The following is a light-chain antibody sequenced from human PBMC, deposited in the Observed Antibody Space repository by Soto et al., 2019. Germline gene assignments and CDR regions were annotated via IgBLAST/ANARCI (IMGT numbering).Light chain of an antibody. J-gene: IGKJ3*01. Sequence: DIQMTQSPSSLSSSVGDRVTITCRASQGISNYLAGYQQKPGKVPKLLIYAASTWQSGVPSRFSGSGSGTDFTLTISSLEPEDVATYYCQNYGSVPVTFGPGTKVDIK. CDR3: QNYGSVPVT. CDR1: QGISNY. CDR2: AAS. V-gene: IGKV1-27*01.